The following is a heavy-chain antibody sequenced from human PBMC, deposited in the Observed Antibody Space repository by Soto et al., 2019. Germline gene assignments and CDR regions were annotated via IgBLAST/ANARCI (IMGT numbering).Heavy chain of an antibody. CDR2: ISAGNGNT. CDR3: ARDSGGMDV. V-gene: IGHV1-3*01. CDR1: GYTFTNYA. Sequence: ASVTVSCKASGYTFTNYAIHWVRQAPGQRLEWMGWISAGNGNTKYSQKFQGRVTITRDTSASTAYMELSSLRSEDTAVYYCARDSGGMDVWGQGTTVTVSS. J-gene: IGHJ6*02.